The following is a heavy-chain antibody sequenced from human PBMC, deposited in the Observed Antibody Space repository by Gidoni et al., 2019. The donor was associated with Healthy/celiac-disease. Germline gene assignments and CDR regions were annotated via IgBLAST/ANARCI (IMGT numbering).Heavy chain of an antibody. Sequence: EVQLVASGGGVVPPGGSLRLPCAAPAFPFDDHGLSLPRQAPGNGLEWVSGINGNGGSTGYADSVKGRFTISRDNAKKSLYLQMNSLRAEDTALYYCARDGTGYSGYDYGVGLFDYWGQGTLVTVSS. CDR1: AFPFDDHG. D-gene: IGHD5-12*01. J-gene: IGHJ4*02. CDR2: INGNGGST. CDR3: ARDGTGYSGYDYGVGLFDY. V-gene: IGHV3-20*04.